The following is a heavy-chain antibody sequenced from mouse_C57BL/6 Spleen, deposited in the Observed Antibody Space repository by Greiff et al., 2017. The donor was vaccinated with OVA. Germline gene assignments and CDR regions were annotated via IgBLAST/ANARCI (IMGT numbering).Heavy chain of an antibody. V-gene: IGHV1-82*01. Sequence: VQRVESGPELVKPGASVKISCKASGYAFSSSWMNWVKQRPGKGLEWIGRIYPGDGDTNYNGKFKGKATLTADKSSSTAYMQLSSLTSEDSAVYFCARWLLPAYYFDYWGQGTTLTVSS. CDR1: GYAFSSSW. D-gene: IGHD2-3*01. CDR3: ARWLLPAYYFDY. J-gene: IGHJ2*01. CDR2: IYPGDGDT.